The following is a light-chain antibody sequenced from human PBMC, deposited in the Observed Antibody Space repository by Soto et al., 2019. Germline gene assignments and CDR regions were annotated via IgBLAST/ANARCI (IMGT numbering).Light chain of an antibody. CDR2: GNS. CDR1: SSNIGAGFD. Sequence: QSALTQPPSVSGAPGQRVTISCTGSSSNIGAGFDVHWYQQLPGTAPKLLIYGNSNRPSGVPDRFSGSRSGTSASLAITGLQAEDEADYHCQSYDSSLTGSKVFGSGTKLTVL. CDR3: QSYDSSLTGSKV. J-gene: IGLJ1*01. V-gene: IGLV1-40*01.